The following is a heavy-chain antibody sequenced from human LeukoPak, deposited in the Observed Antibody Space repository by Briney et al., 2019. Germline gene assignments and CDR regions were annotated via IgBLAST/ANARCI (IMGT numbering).Heavy chain of an antibody. CDR2: IYWDDAK. J-gene: IGHJ3*02. CDR1: GFSLSTSGVG. D-gene: IGHD2-15*01. Sequence: SGPTLVKPTQTLTRTCTFSGFSLSTSGVGVGWIRQPPRKALEWLALIYWDDAKRYSPSLKSRLTITQDTSNNQVVLTMTNMDPVDTATYFCAHTVTYSLGDAFDIWGQGTMVTVSS. V-gene: IGHV2-5*02. CDR3: AHTVTYSLGDAFDI.